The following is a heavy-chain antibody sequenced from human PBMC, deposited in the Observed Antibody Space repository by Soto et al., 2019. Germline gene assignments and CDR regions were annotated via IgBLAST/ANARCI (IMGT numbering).Heavy chain of an antibody. J-gene: IGHJ4*02. CDR1: GFTFSSYS. CDR2: ISSSSSII. Sequence: EVQLVESGGVLVQPGGSLRLSCAASGFTFSSYSMNWVRQAPGKGLEWVSYISSSSSIIYYADSVKGRFTISRDNAKNSLYLQMNSLRAEDTAVYYCGSGNDGRPADYWGQGTLVTVSS. CDR3: GSGNDGRPADY. D-gene: IGHD1-1*01. V-gene: IGHV3-48*01.